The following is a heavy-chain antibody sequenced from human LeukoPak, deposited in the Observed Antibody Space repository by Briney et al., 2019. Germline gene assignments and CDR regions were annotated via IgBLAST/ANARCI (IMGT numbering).Heavy chain of an antibody. Sequence: SETLSLTCAVYGGSFSGYYWSWIRQPPGKGLEWIGEINHSGSTNYNPSLESRVTISVDTSKNQFSLKLSSVTAADTAVYYCARFDGSGSYYYWGQGTLVTVSS. CDR2: INHSGST. D-gene: IGHD3-10*01. J-gene: IGHJ4*02. CDR3: ARFDGSGSYYY. V-gene: IGHV4-34*01. CDR1: GGSFSGYY.